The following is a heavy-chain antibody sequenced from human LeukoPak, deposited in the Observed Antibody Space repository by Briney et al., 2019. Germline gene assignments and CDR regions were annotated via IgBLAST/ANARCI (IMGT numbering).Heavy chain of an antibody. CDR2: ISGDGGST. V-gene: IGHV3-43*02. Sequence: GGALRLSCAASGCTFDDYAMHWVGQAPGKGLEGVSLISGDGGSTYYADSVKGRFTISRDNSKNSLYLQMNSLRTEDTALYYCAKYSVAGTDFDYWGQGTLVTVSS. CDR3: AKYSVAGTDFDY. D-gene: IGHD6-19*01. CDR1: GCTFDDYA. J-gene: IGHJ4*02.